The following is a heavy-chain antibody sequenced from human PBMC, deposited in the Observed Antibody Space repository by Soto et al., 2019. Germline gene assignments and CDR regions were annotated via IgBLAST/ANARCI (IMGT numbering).Heavy chain of an antibody. V-gene: IGHV3-23*01. J-gene: IGHJ4*02. CDR3: GKERRGSGWSVCNY. D-gene: IGHD6-19*01. CDR2: ISGSGDSA. Sequence: VQLLESGVGLVQPGGSLRLSCAASGFTFRDYAMNWVRQAPGKGLEWVSDISGSGDSARYADSVRGRFTISRDNSRNTLYLQMNSLRVDDTAVYYCGKERRGSGWSVCNYWGQGTLVTVSS. CDR1: GFTFRDYA.